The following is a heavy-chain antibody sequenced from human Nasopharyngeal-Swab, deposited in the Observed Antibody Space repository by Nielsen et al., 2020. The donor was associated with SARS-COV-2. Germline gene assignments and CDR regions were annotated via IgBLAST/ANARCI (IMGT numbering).Heavy chain of an antibody. V-gene: IGHV3-21*01. D-gene: IGHD4-17*01. J-gene: IGHJ4*02. CDR2: ISSSSSYI. CDR3: TCAPETTMHPAY. Sequence: VRQAPGKGLEWVSSISSSSSYIYYADSVKGRFTISRDNAKNSLYLQMNSLRAEDTAVYYCTCAPETTMHPAYWGQGTLVTVSS.